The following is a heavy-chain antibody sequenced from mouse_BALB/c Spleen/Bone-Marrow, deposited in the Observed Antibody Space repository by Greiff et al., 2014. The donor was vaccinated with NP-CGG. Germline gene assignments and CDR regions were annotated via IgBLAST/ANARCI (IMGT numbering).Heavy chain of an antibody. J-gene: IGHJ2*01. V-gene: IGHV7-3*02. CDR1: GFTFTDYY. CDR3: ARYDVYYYFDY. D-gene: IGHD2-3*01. CDR2: IRNKANGYTT. Sequence: DVKLQESGGGLVQPGGSLRLSCATSGFTFTDYYMSWVRQPPGKALEWLGFIRNKANGYTTEYSASVKGRFTISRDNSQSILYLQMNTLRAEDSATYYCARYDVYYYFDYWGQGTTLTVSS.